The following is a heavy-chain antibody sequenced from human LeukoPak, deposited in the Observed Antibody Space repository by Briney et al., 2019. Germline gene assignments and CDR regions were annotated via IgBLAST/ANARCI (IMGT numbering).Heavy chain of an antibody. D-gene: IGHD3-3*01. CDR3: ARVGHPNPTYYDFWSGYLSNNNWFDP. Sequence: ASVKVSCKASGYTFTSYGISWVRQAPGQGLEWMGWISAYNGNTNYAQKLQGRVTMTTETFTSTAYMELRSMRSDDTAVYYCARVGHPNPTYYDFWSGYLSNNNWFDPWGQGTLVTVSS. V-gene: IGHV1-18*01. CDR1: GYTFTSYG. J-gene: IGHJ5*02. CDR2: ISAYNGNT.